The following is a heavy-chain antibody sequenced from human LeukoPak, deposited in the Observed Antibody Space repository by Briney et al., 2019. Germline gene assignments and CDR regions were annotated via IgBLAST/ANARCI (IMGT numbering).Heavy chain of an antibody. D-gene: IGHD5-24*01. Sequence: SETLSLTCAVYGGSFSGYYWSWIRQPPGKGLGWIGEINHSGSTNYNPSLKSRVTISVDTSKNQFSLKLSSVTAADTAVYYCARGRQSRRRDGYQKYYFDYWGQGTLVTVSS. CDR2: INHSGST. CDR1: GGSFSGYY. J-gene: IGHJ4*02. CDR3: ARGRQSRRRDGYQKYYFDY. V-gene: IGHV4-34*01.